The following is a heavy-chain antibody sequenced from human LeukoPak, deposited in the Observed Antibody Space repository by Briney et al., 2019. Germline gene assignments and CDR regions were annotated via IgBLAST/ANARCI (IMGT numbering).Heavy chain of an antibody. Sequence: IPSETLSLTCAVYGGSFSGYYWSWIRQPPGKGLEWIGEINHSGSTTYNPSLKSRVTISVDTSKNQFSLKLSSVTAADTAVYYCARGERWLQPGGYYFDYWGQGTLVTVSS. D-gene: IGHD5-24*01. CDR3: ARGERWLQPGGYYFDY. CDR1: GGSFSGYY. CDR2: INHSGST. J-gene: IGHJ4*02. V-gene: IGHV4-34*01.